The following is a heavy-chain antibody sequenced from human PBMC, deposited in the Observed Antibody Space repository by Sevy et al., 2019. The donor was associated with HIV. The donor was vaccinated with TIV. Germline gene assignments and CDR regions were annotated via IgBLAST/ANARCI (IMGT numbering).Heavy chain of an antibody. V-gene: IGHV3-21*01. CDR3: ARDEGGYDPLDY. Sequence: GGSLRLSCATSGFTFTSYTMNWVRQAPGKGLEWVSSISYSAEYIYYADSVKGRFTISRDNAKNSVFLQMNSLRVEDTAVYYCARDEGGYDPLDYWGQGTLVTVSS. CDR1: GFTFTSYT. CDR2: ISYSAEYI. J-gene: IGHJ4*02. D-gene: IGHD3-16*01.